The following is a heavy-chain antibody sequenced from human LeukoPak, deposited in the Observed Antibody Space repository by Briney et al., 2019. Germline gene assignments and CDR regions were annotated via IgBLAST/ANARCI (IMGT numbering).Heavy chain of an antibody. Sequence: ASVKVSCTASGYTFTSYYMHWVRQAPGQGLEWMGIINPSGGSTSYAQKFQGRVTMTRDTSTSTVYMELSSLRSEDTAVYYCASGGFLERTFDYWGQGTLVTVSS. CDR3: ASGGFLERTFDY. D-gene: IGHD3-3*01. V-gene: IGHV1-46*01. CDR1: GYTFTSYY. J-gene: IGHJ4*02. CDR2: INPSGGST.